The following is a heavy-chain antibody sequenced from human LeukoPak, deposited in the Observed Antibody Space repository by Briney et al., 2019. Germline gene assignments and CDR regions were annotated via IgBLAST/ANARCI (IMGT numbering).Heavy chain of an antibody. CDR1: GGSIGSYY. CDR2: IYYSGTT. V-gene: IGHV4-59*01. J-gene: IGHJ6*02. Sequence: NPSETLSLTCSVSGGSIGSYYWSWLRQPPGRGLEWIGYIYYSGTTNYNPSLKSRVTISVDTSKNQFSLKLTSVTAADTAIYYCAREDPQTTVPEGLDVWGQGTTVTVSS. D-gene: IGHD4-17*01. CDR3: AREDPQTTVPEGLDV.